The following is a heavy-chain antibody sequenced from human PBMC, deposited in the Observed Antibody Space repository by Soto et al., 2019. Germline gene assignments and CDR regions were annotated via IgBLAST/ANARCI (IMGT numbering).Heavy chain of an antibody. CDR3: ARLIAATPIYYYYYMDV. Sequence: QVQLVESGGGLVKPGGSLRLSCAASGFTFSDYYMSWIRQAPGKGLEWVSYISSSGSTIYYAESVKGRFTISRDNANNSLYQQMNSPRAEDTAVYYCARLIAATPIYYYYYMDVWGKGTTVTVSS. V-gene: IGHV3-11*01. CDR2: ISSSGSTI. J-gene: IGHJ6*03. D-gene: IGHD6-6*01. CDR1: GFTFSDYY.